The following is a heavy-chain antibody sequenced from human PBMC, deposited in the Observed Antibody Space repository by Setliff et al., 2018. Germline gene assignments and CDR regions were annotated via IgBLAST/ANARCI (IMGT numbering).Heavy chain of an antibody. J-gene: IGHJ4*02. CDR1: GGSISSGSYY. CDR3: ARANTIVGATDY. CDR2: IYVGGSA. V-gene: IGHV4-61*02. Sequence: PSETLSLTCTVSGGSISSGSYYWTWIRQPAGKGLEWIGRIYVGGSANYNPSLKSRVTISVDTSKNQFSLKLSSVTAADTAVYYCARANTIVGATDYWGQGALVTVSS. D-gene: IGHD1-26*01.